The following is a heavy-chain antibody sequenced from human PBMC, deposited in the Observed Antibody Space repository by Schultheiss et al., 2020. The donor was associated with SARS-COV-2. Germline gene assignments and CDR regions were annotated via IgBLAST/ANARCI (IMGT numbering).Heavy chain of an antibody. V-gene: IGHV3-23*01. CDR2: INGGGDTT. D-gene: IGHD2-2*01. Sequence: GGSLRLSCAASGFTFNNYAMTWVRQAPGKGLEWVSSINGGGDTTDYAVPVKGRFTISRDSAKNTLYLQMNSLGAEDTAVYFCARAGSDIVVVPAAVGDYYYYYGMDVWGQGTTVTVSS. J-gene: IGHJ6*02. CDR1: GFTFNNYA. CDR3: ARAGSDIVVVPAAVGDYYYYYGMDV.